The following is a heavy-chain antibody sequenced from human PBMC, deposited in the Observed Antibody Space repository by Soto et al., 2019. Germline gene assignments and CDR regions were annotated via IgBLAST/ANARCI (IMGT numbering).Heavy chain of an antibody. Sequence: ASVKVSCKASGYTFSGFYMHWVRQAPGQGLEWMGWINPNSGGAKSAEKFQGRVTMTRDTSISTAYMELSRLTSDDTAVYYCASAAVTGTAGLDFWGQGTQVTVSS. D-gene: IGHD6-19*01. CDR3: ASAAVTGTAGLDF. CDR1: GYTFSGFY. V-gene: IGHV1-2*02. CDR2: INPNSGGA. J-gene: IGHJ4*02.